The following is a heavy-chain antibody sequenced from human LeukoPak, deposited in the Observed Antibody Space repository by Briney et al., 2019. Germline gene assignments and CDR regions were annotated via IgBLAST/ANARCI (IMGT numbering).Heavy chain of an antibody. CDR3: ARDSGSYYFDF. V-gene: IGHV4-39*07. CDR1: GGSISSGTYY. J-gene: IGHJ4*02. Sequence: PSETLSLTCIVSGGSISSGTYYWGWIRQPPGKGLEWIGSIYYSGSTYYNPSLKSRVTISVDTSKNQFSLRLSSVTAADTAVYYCARDSGSYYFDFWGQGTLVTVSS. D-gene: IGHD1-26*01. CDR2: IYYSGST.